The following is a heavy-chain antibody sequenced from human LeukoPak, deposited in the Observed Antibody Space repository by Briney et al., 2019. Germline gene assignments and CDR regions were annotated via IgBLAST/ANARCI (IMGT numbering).Heavy chain of an antibody. Sequence: GGSLRLSCAGSGFTFSTYAMSWVRQAPGKGLEWVSVISGSGGTTYYTDSVKGRFTISRDNSKNTLYLQMNSLRAEDTAVYYCAKDRTAGYDGLVDYWGQGTLVTVSS. J-gene: IGHJ4*02. V-gene: IGHV3-23*01. CDR1: GFTFSTYA. D-gene: IGHD5-12*01. CDR2: ISGSGGTT. CDR3: AKDRTAGYDGLVDY.